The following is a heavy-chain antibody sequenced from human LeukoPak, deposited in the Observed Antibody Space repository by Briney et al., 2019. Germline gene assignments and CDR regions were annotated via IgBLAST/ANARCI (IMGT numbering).Heavy chain of an antibody. D-gene: IGHD5-12*01. J-gene: IGHJ6*03. V-gene: IGHV3-48*03. Sequence: GRSLRLSCAASGFTFSSYWMSWVRQAPGKGLEWVSYISSSGSTIYYADSVKGRFTISRDNAKNSLYLQMNSLRAEDTAVYYCARGMRYSGYDWIFGHYYMDVWGKGTTVTISS. CDR2: ISSSGSTI. CDR3: ARGMRYSGYDWIFGHYYMDV. CDR1: GFTFSSYW.